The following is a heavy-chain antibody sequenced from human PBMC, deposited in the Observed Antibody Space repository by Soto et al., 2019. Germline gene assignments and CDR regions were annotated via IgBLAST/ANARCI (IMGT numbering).Heavy chain of an antibody. CDR3: AKESGGSSAYYLDY. Sequence: PGGSLRLSCAASGFTFSNYAMSWVRQAPGGGLEWVSVISGRGGRTYYADSVKGRFTISRDNSQNTLYVQMSSLRVEDTAVYYCAKESGGSSAYYLDYWGQGTLVTVSS. CDR2: ISGRGGRT. D-gene: IGHD3-16*01. J-gene: IGHJ4*02. V-gene: IGHV3-23*01. CDR1: GFTFSNYA.